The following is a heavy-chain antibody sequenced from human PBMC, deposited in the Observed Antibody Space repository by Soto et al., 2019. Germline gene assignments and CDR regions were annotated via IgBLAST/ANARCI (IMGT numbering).Heavy chain of an antibody. D-gene: IGHD6-13*01. J-gene: IGHJ4*02. CDR1: GYTFTSYG. CDR3: ASSNRIAAADSFDY. CDR2: ISAYNGNT. Sequence: ASVKVSCKASGYTFTSYGISWVRQAPGQGLEWMGWISAYNGNTNYAQKLQGRVTMTTDTSTSTAYMELRSLRSDDTAVYYCASSNRIAAADSFDYWGQGTLVTVSS. V-gene: IGHV1-18*01.